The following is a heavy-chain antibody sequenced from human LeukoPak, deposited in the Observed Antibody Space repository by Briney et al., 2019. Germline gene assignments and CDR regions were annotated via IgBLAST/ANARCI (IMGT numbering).Heavy chain of an antibody. CDR1: GFTFSSYW. D-gene: IGHD6-19*01. V-gene: IGHV3-7*01. J-gene: IGHJ4*02. Sequence: GGSLRLSCAASGFTFSSYWMSWVRQAPGKGLEWVANIKQDGSEKYYVDSVKGRFTISRDNAKNSLYLQMNSLRAEDTAVYYCARGLAVAGTFYFDYWGQGTLVTVSS. CDR3: ARGLAVAGTFYFDY. CDR2: IKQDGSEK.